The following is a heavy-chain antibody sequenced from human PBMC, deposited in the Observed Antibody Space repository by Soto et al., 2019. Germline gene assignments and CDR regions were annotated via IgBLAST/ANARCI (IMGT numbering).Heavy chain of an antibody. V-gene: IGHV4-39*01. CDR2: IHYSGST. Sequence: QLQLQESGTRLVKPSETLSLTCTVSGGSISSSSYFWGWIRQPPGKGLEWIGIIHYSGSTYYNPSLKSRVTISVDTSKNQFSLKLTSVTAADTAVFYCARQRDYYDTSGDSYFDYWGQGTLVTVSS. CDR1: GGSISSSSYF. D-gene: IGHD3-22*01. CDR3: ARQRDYYDTSGDSYFDY. J-gene: IGHJ4*02.